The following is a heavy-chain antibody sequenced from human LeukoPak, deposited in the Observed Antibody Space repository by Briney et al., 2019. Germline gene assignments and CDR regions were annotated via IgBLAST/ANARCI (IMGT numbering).Heavy chain of an antibody. J-gene: IGHJ4*02. Sequence: GGSLRLSCAASGFTFSSYWMSWVRQAPGKGLEWAANIKQDGSEKYYVDSVKGRFTISRDNAKNSLYLQMNSLRAEDTAVYYCAREGIAYCGGDCYLYYFDYWGQGTLVTVSS. V-gene: IGHV3-7*01. D-gene: IGHD2-21*02. CDR3: AREGIAYCGGDCYLYYFDY. CDR2: IKQDGSEK. CDR1: GFTFSSYW.